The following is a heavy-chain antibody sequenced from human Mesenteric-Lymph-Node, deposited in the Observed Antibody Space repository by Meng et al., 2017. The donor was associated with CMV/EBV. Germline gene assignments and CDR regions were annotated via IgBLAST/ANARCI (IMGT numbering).Heavy chain of an antibody. D-gene: IGHD3-10*01. CDR2: INAGDGAT. V-gene: IGHV1-3*01. CDR3: AREVLLWFGELGH. J-gene: IGHJ4*02. Sequence: KASGYSFPTYLIHWVRQAPGQRLEWMGWINAGDGATRYSQKFQGRVSMTRDTSATTAYMELSSLRSDDTAVYYCAREVLLWFGELGHWGRGTLVTVSS. CDR1: GYSFPTYL.